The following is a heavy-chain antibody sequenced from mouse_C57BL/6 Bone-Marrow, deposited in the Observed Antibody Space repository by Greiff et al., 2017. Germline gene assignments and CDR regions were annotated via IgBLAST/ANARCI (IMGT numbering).Heavy chain of an antibody. V-gene: IGHV5-2*01. D-gene: IGHD2-2*01. Sequence: EVKLVESGGGLVQPGESLKLSCESNVYEFPSHDMSWVRKTPEKRLELVAAINSDGGSTYYPDTMERRFIISRDNTKKTLYLQMSSLRSEDTALYYCASSYGYEDYYAMDYWGQGTSVTVSS. CDR1: VYEFPSHD. J-gene: IGHJ4*01. CDR2: INSDGGST. CDR3: ASSYGYEDYYAMDY.